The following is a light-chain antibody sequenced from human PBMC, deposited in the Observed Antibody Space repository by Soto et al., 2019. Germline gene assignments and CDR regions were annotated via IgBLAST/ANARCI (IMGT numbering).Light chain of an antibody. J-gene: IGKJ4*01. CDR1: QSVSSNF. CDR2: GAS. CDR3: RQYGRSLGFA. Sequence: MALTQSPGTLYLSPGDRAALSCGTIQSVSSNFLAWYQEKPGQAPRLLIYGASSRATGIPDRFSGSGSGTDFTPTISRLEPEDFAVYYCRQYGRSLGFAFGGGTKVDIK. V-gene: IGKV3-20*01.